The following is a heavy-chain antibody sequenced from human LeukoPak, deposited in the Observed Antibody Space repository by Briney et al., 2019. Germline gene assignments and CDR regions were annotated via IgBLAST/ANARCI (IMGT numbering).Heavy chain of an antibody. CDR1: GYTLTELS. CDR2: FDPEDGEI. V-gene: IGHV1-24*01. D-gene: IGHD6-6*01. J-gene: IGHJ4*02. CDR3: ATDERQLGFCY. Sequence: ASVKVSCKGSGYTLTELSMHWVRQAPGKGLEWMGGFDPEDGEIIYAQRFQGRVTMTEDTSTDTAYMELSSLRSEDTAVYYCATDERQLGFCYWGQGTLVTVSS.